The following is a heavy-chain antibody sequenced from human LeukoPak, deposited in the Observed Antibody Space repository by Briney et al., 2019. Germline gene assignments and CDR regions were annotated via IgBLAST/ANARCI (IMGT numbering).Heavy chain of an antibody. CDR3: ARERDIWSGYSLDAFDI. Sequence: GGSLRLSCAASGFTFDDYGMSWVRQAPGKGLEWVSGINWNGGSTGYADSVKGRFTISRDNAKNSLYLQMNSLRAEDTALYYCARERDIWSGYSLDAFDIWGQGTMVTVSS. V-gene: IGHV3-20*04. J-gene: IGHJ3*02. CDR1: GFTFDDYG. CDR2: INWNGGST. D-gene: IGHD3-3*01.